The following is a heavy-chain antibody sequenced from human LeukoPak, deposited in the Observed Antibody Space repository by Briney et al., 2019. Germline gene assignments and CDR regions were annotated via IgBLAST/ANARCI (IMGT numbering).Heavy chain of an antibody. CDR1: GFTVSSNY. J-gene: IGHJ3*02. Sequence: GGSLRLSCAASGFTVSSNYMSWVRQAPGKGLEWVSVIYSGGSTYYADSVKGRFTTSRDNSKNTLYLQMNSLRAEDTAVYYCARHASSSLDIWGQGTMVTVSS. CDR2: IYSGGST. V-gene: IGHV3-53*01. D-gene: IGHD3-10*01. CDR3: ARHASSSLDI.